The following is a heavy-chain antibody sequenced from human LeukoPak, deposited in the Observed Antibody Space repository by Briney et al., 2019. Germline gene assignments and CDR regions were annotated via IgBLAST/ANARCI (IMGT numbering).Heavy chain of an antibody. J-gene: IGHJ4*02. V-gene: IGHV1-2*02. D-gene: IGHD4-17*01. Sequence: ASVKVSCKASGYTFTGYYMHWVRQAPGQGLEWMGWINPNSDGTNYAQKFQGRVTMTRDTSISTAYMELSRLRSDDTAVYYCARARMTTVTTEIGYWGQGTLVTVSS. CDR2: INPNSDGT. CDR3: ARARMTTVTTEIGY. CDR1: GYTFTGYY.